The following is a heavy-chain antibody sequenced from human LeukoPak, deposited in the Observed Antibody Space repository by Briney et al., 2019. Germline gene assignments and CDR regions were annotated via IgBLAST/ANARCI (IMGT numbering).Heavy chain of an antibody. V-gene: IGHV1-69*05. CDR2: IIPIFGTA. D-gene: IGHD3-22*01. CDR1: GGTFSSYA. Sequence: SVKVSCKASGGTFSSYAISWARQAPGQGLEWMGGIIPIFGTANYAQKFQGRVTITTDGSTSTAYMELSSLGSEDTAVYYCARTPDSGYYYGYYFDYWGQGTLVTVSS. J-gene: IGHJ4*02. CDR3: ARTPDSGYYYGYYFDY.